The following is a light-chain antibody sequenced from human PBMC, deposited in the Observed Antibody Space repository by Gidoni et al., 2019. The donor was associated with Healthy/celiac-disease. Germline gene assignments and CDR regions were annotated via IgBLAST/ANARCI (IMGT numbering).Light chain of an antibody. CDR1: QDISNY. J-gene: IGKJ1*01. V-gene: IGKV1-33*01. CDR2: DAS. CDR3: QQYDNLPWT. Sequence: DIQMTPHPSSLSASVGDRVTITCRASQDISNYLNWYQQKPGKAPKLLIYDASNLETGVPSRFSGSGSGTDFTFTISSLQPEDIATYYCQQYDNLPWTFGQXTKVEIK.